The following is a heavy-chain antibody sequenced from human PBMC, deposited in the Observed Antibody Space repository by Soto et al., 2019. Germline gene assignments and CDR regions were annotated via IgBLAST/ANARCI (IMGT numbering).Heavy chain of an antibody. CDR1: GGSVNSYY. CDR2: IYYSGST. Sequence: SETLSLTCTISGGSVNSYYWSWIRQPPGEGLEWIGYIYYSGSTNYNPSLKSRVTMSVDTSKNQFSLKPSSVIAADTAVYYCARGQGHYQGMDVWGQGTTVTVSS. V-gene: IGHV4-59*02. J-gene: IGHJ6*02. CDR3: ARGQGHYQGMDV.